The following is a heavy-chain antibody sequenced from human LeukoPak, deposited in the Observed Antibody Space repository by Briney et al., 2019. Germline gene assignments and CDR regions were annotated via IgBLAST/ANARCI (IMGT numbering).Heavy chain of an antibody. V-gene: IGHV4-38-2*02. CDR1: GDSISNGYY. J-gene: IGHJ3*02. CDR2: IYHSGRT. D-gene: IGHD3-10*01. CDR3: ARADYYGSGSYLLGAFDI. Sequence: SETLSLTCTVSGDSISNGYYWGWIRQPPGKGLEWIGSIYHSGRTYYNPSLKSRVTISVDTSKNQFSLKLSSVTAADTAVYYCARADYYGSGSYLLGAFDIWGQGTMVTVSS.